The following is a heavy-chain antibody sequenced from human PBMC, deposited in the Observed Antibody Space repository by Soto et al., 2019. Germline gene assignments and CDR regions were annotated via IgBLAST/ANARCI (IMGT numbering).Heavy chain of an antibody. CDR2: ISYDGSNK. V-gene: IGHV3-30-3*01. CDR3: ARDEGHGIFDY. D-gene: IGHD1-26*01. J-gene: IGHJ4*02. Sequence: GGSLRLSCAASGFTFSSYAMHWVRQAPGKGLEWVAVISYDGSNKYYADSVKGRFTISRDNSKNTLYLQMNSLRAEDTAVYYCARDEGHGIFDYWGQGTLVTVSS. CDR1: GFTFSSYA.